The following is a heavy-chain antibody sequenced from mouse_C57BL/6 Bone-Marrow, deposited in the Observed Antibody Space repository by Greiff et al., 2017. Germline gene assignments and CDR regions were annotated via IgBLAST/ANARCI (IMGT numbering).Heavy chain of an antibody. J-gene: IGHJ2*01. CDR1: GYTFTSYW. CDR2: IDPSDSYT. Sequence: PGASVKLSCKASGYTFTSYWMQWVKQRPGQGLEWIGEIDPSDSYTNYNQKFKGKATLTVDTSSSTAYMQLSSLTSEDSAVYYCARRVYARVYFDYWGQGTTLTVSS. CDR3: ARRVYARVYFDY. D-gene: IGHD2-12*01. V-gene: IGHV1-50*01.